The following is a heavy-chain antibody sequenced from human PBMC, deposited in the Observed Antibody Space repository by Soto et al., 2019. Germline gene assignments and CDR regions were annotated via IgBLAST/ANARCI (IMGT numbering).Heavy chain of an antibody. D-gene: IGHD6-6*01. CDR3: ARDRPTSSIRARDYYYAMDV. CDR1: GYTFNTYG. J-gene: IGHJ6*02. V-gene: IGHV1-18*01. CDR2: ISSYNGKT. Sequence: QVQLVQSGAEVKKPGASVKVSCKASGYTFNTYGISWVRQAPGQGLEWMGWISSYNGKTNYAQKLQGRDTMTTHTSTTTAYMELRSLRSDDTAVYYCARDRPTSSIRARDYYYAMDVWGQGTTVTVSS.